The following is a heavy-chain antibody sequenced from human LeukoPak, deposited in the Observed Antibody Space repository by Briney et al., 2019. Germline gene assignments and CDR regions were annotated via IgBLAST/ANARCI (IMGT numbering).Heavy chain of an antibody. CDR2: INPNSGGT. CDR3: AREYSSSSHWFDP. D-gene: IGHD6-13*01. V-gene: IGHV1-2*02. CDR1: GYTFTGYY. Sequence: ASVKVSCTASGYTFTGYYMHWVRQAPGQGLEWMGWINPNSGGTNYAQKFQGRVTMTRDTSISTAYMELSRLRSDDTAVYYCAREYSSSSHWFDPWGQGTLVTVSS. J-gene: IGHJ5*02.